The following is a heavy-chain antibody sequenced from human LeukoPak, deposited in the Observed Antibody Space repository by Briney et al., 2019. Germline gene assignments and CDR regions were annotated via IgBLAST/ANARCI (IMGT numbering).Heavy chain of an antibody. CDR1: GYTFTNYA. CDR2: TSAYNGNT. Sequence: ASVKVSCKASGYTFTNYAISWVRQAPGQGLEWMEWTSAYNGNTNYAQNLQGRVTMATDTSTSTAYMELRSLRSEDTAVYYCARIPYDILTGYPPSGYYYGMDVWGQGTTVTVSS. D-gene: IGHD3-9*01. J-gene: IGHJ6*02. V-gene: IGHV1-18*01. CDR3: ARIPYDILTGYPPSGYYYGMDV.